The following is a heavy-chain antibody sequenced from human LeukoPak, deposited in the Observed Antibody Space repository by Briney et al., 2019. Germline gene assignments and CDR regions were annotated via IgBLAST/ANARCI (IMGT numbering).Heavy chain of an antibody. CDR2: ISSSSSYI. CDR1: RFTFNTYA. V-gene: IGHV3-21*01. D-gene: IGHD2-2*01. J-gene: IGHJ6*02. Sequence: GGSLRLSCAASRFTFNTYAMNWVRQAPGKGLEWVSSISSSSSYIYYADSVKGRFTISRDNAKNSLYLQMNSLRAEDTAVYYCARDPYCSSTSCYHYYYYGMDVWGQGTTVTVSS. CDR3: ARDPYCSSTSCYHYYYYGMDV.